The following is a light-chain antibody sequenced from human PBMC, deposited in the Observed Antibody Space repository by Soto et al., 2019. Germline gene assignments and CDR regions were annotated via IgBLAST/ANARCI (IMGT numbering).Light chain of an antibody. J-gene: IGLJ3*02. CDR2: EGS. CDR1: SSDVGSYNL. Sequence: QSALTQPASVSGSPGQSITISCTGTSSDVGSYNLVSWYQQHSDIAPKLMIYEGSKRPSGVSNRFSGSKSGNTASLTISGLRAEDEADYYCSSYAGSRTSVFGGGTKLTVL. CDR3: SSYAGSRTSV. V-gene: IGLV2-23*01.